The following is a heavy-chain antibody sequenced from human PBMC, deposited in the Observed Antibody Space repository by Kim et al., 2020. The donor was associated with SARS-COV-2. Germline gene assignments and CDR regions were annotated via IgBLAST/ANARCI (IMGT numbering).Heavy chain of an antibody. CDR1: GFTFSSYS. J-gene: IGHJ4*02. Sequence: GGSLRLSCAASGFTFSSYSMNWVRQAPGKGLEWVSYISSSSSTIYYADSVKGRFTISRDNAKNSLYLQMNSLRDEDTAVYYCARDNRWLALLSRYYFDYWGQGTLVTVSS. CDR2: ISSSSSTI. V-gene: IGHV3-48*02. D-gene: IGHD3-22*01. CDR3: ARDNRWLALLSRYYFDY.